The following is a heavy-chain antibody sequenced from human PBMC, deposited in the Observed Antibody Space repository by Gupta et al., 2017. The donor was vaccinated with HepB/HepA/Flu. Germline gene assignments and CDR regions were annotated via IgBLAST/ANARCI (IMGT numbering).Heavy chain of an antibody. D-gene: IGHD6-19*01. Sequence: FKNFDIHWVRQAPGKGLEWVTVISNFGSGEFYADSVKGRFTISRDNSKNTVYLQMNRLRPEDTALYYCAKATVAAGFYYYTMDVWGQGTTVIVSS. J-gene: IGHJ6*02. CDR1: FKNFD. CDR3: AKATVAAGFYYYTMDV. CDR2: ISNFGSGE. V-gene: IGHV3-30*18.